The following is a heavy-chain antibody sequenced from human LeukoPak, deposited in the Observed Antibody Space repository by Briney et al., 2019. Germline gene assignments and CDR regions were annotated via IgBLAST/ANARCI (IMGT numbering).Heavy chain of an antibody. CDR1: GFTFSSYS. CDR2: ISSISDYI. J-gene: IGHJ4*02. CDR3: ARYGAVAGTPFDY. Sequence: GGSLRLSCAASGFTFSSYSMNWVRQAPGKGLEWVSSISSISDYIYYADSVKGRFTISRDNAKNSLYLQMNSLRAEDTAVYYCARYGAVAGTPFDYWGQGTLVTVSS. V-gene: IGHV3-21*01. D-gene: IGHD6-19*01.